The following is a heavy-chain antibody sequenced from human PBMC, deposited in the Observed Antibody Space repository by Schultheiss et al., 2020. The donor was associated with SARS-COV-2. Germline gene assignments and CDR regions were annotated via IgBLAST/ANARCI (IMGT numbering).Heavy chain of an antibody. CDR2: IYYSGST. V-gene: IGHV4-31*03. J-gene: IGHJ4*02. CDR1: GGSISSGGYY. D-gene: IGHD6-13*01. Sequence: LRLSFTVSGGSISSGGYYWSWIRQHPGKGLEWIGYIYYSGSTYYNPSLKSRVTISVDTSKNQFSLKLSSVTAADTAVYYCARRSSSTTFDYWGQGTLVTVSS. CDR3: ARRSSSTTFDY.